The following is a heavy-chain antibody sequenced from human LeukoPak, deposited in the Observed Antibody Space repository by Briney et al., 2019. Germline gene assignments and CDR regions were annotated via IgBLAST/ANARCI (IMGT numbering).Heavy chain of an antibody. CDR3: TTDFLRGYSGS. Sequence: GGSLRLSCAASGFTFSNVWMTWVRQAPGKGLECVGRIKTETVGGTTDYAAPVKGRFTISRDDSKNTGDLQMKSLQTEDTAVYYCTTDFLRGYSGSWGQGTLVTVSS. CDR1: GFTFSNVW. V-gene: IGHV3-15*01. D-gene: IGHD5-12*01. CDR2: IKTETVGGTT. J-gene: IGHJ5*02.